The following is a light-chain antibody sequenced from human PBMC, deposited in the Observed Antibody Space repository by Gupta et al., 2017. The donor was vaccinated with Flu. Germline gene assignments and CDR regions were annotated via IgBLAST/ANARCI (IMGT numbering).Light chain of an antibody. CDR3: QQYNSSPFS. J-gene: IGKJ3*01. V-gene: IGKV4-1*01. CDR2: WAS. CDR1: HSVLYSTSKHNY. Sequence: NCKTIHSVLYSTSKHNYLAWYQQKPGQPPKLLIYWASTRESGVPDRFSGSGSGTDFTLTISSLQAEDVAVYYCQQYNSSPFSFGPGTKVEIK.